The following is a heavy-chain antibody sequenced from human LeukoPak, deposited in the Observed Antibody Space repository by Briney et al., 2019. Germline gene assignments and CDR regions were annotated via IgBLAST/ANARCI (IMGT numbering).Heavy chain of an antibody. CDR1: GGSISSYY. D-gene: IGHD6-13*01. CDR3: ARHPRGSRWRPNFDY. Sequence: PSETLSLTCTVSGGSISSYYWSWIRQPPGKGLEWVGYIYYSGSTNYNPPLKSRVTISVHTSKHQFSLKLRSVTAADTAVYYCARHPRGSRWRPNFDYWGQGTLVTVSS. J-gene: IGHJ4*02. V-gene: IGHV4-59*08. CDR2: IYYSGST.